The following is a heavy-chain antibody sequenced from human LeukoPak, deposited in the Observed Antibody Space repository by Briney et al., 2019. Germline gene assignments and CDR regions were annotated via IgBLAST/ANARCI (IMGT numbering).Heavy chain of an antibody. D-gene: IGHD6-19*01. Sequence: ASVKVSCKASGYTFPGYFMHWVRQAPGQGLEWMGRINPNTGAINYAQKLQGRVTMTRDTSISTAYMELSGLRSDDTAVYYCTVRKLAVTGPVNAFEIWGQGTMVTVSS. CDR2: INPNTGAI. J-gene: IGHJ3*02. CDR3: TVRKLAVTGPVNAFEI. V-gene: IGHV1-2*06. CDR1: GYTFPGYF.